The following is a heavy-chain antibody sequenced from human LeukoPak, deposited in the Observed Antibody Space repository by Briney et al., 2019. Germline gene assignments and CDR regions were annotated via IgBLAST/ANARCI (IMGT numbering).Heavy chain of an antibody. Sequence: PSETLSLTCTVSGGSISSYYWSWIRQPAGKGLEWIGRIYSSGNTNYNPSLKGRLTTSVDTSKTQFSLKLSSVTAADTAVYYCARDQFLGYCSSTSCSNWFDPWGQGTLVTVSS. CDR2: IYSSGNT. V-gene: IGHV4-4*07. J-gene: IGHJ5*02. D-gene: IGHD2-2*01. CDR3: ARDQFLGYCSSTSCSNWFDP. CDR1: GGSISSYY.